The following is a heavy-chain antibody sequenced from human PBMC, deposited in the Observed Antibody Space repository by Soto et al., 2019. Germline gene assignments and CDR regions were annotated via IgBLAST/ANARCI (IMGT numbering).Heavy chain of an antibody. J-gene: IGHJ6*02. D-gene: IGHD3-3*01. CDR1: GFSLSTSGMC. Sequence: ESGPTLVNPTQTLTLTCTFSGFSLSTSGMCVNWIRQPPGKALEWLARIHWDDVKYYSTSLKTRLTISKDTSRNQVVLTMTNMDPVDTATYYCARSRKILQWTPNYYYGMDVWGLGTTVTVSS. CDR3: ARSRKILQWTPNYYYGMDV. CDR2: IHWDDVK. V-gene: IGHV2-70*11.